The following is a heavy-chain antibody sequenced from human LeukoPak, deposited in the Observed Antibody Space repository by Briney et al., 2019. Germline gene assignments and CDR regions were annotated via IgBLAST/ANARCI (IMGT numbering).Heavy chain of an antibody. CDR1: GFTFSSYG. V-gene: IGHV3-23*01. D-gene: IGHD3-3*01. CDR2: ISGSGGST. Sequence: GGSLRLSCAASGFTFSSYGMSWVRQAPGKGLEWVSAISGSGGSTYYADSVKGRFTISRDNSKNTLYLQMNSLRAEDTAVYYCAKFRVVTHAGDSDYWGQGTLVTVSS. J-gene: IGHJ4*02. CDR3: AKFRVVTHAGDSDY.